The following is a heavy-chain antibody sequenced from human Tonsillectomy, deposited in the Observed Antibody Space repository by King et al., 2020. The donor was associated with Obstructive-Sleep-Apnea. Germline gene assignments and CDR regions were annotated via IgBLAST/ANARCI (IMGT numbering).Heavy chain of an antibody. D-gene: IGHD3-10*01. V-gene: IGHV4-59*08. J-gene: IGHJ6*02. CDR2: IYDSGST. Sequence: VQLQESGPGLVKPSETLSLTCTVSGGSISSYYWSWIRQPPGKGLEWIGYIYDSGSTNYNPSLRSRVTISIDTSKNQFSLKLSSVTAADTAVYYCHGSGSYGYYYGLDVWGQGTTVTVSS. CDR1: GGSISSYY. CDR3: HGSGSYGYYYGLDV.